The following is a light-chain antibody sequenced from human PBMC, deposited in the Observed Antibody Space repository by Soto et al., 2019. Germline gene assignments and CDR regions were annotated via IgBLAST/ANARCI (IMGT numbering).Light chain of an antibody. CDR3: QHYTSYSEA. J-gene: IGKJ1*01. Sequence: KVSQSPATVSASVEDRVTITCRASQSISSWLAWYQQKPGKAPKLLIYKASSLESGVPSRFSGSGSGTEFTLTISSLQPDDFATYYCQHYTSYSEAFGQGTKVDI. CDR1: QSISSW. V-gene: IGKV1-5*03. CDR2: KAS.